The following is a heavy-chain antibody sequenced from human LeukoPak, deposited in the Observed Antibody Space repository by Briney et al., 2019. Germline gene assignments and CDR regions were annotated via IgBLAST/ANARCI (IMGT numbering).Heavy chain of an antibody. CDR3: ARDPSGSSWYWGGWFDP. CDR2: IYYSGST. J-gene: IGHJ5*02. Sequence: SETLSLTCTVSGGSISSYYWSWIRQPSGKGLEWIGYIYYSGSTNYNPSLKSRVTISVDTSKNQFSLKLSSVTAADTAVYYCARDPSGSSWYWGGWFDPWGQGTLVTVSS. D-gene: IGHD6-13*01. V-gene: IGHV4-59*01. CDR1: GGSISSYY.